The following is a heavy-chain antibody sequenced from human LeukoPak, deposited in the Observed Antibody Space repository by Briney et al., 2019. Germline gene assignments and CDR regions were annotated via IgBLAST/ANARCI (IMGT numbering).Heavy chain of an antibody. D-gene: IGHD6-13*01. V-gene: IGHV3-30*02. J-gene: IGHJ5*02. CDR2: IRYDGSIK. CDR3: ASIAAATNCFDP. Sequence: PGGSLRLSCAASGFTFSSYAMHWVRQAPGKGLEWVAFIRYDGSIKYYADSVKGRFTISRDNSKNTLYLQMNSLRAEDTAVYYCASIAAATNCFDPWGQGTLLTVSS. CDR1: GFTFSSYA.